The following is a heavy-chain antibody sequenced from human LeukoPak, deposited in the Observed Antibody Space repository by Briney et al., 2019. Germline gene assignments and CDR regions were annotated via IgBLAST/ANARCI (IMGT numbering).Heavy chain of an antibody. CDR1: GGSISSYY. J-gene: IGHJ6*02. D-gene: IGHD2-15*01. Sequence: SETLSLTCTVSGGSISSYYWSWIRQPPGKGLEWIGYIYYSGSTNYNPYLKSRVTISVDTSKTQFSLQLSSVTAADTAVYYCARSYCSGGSCYSDYYGMDVWGQGTTVTLSS. CDR3: ARSYCSGGSCYSDYYGMDV. V-gene: IGHV4-59*08. CDR2: IYYSGST.